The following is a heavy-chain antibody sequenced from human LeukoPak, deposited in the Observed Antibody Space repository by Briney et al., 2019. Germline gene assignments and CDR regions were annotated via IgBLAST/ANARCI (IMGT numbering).Heavy chain of an antibody. J-gene: IGHJ4*02. D-gene: IGHD6-19*01. CDR2: IYPGDSDT. CDR1: VYSFTSYW. Sequence: GESLKISCKGSVYSFTSYWIGWVRQIPGKGLEWMGIIYPGDSDTRNSPSFQGQVTISADKSISTAYLQWSSLKASDTAMYYCVRPRYSSGWYYFDYWGQGTLVTVSS. CDR3: VRPRYSSGWYYFDY. V-gene: IGHV5-51*01.